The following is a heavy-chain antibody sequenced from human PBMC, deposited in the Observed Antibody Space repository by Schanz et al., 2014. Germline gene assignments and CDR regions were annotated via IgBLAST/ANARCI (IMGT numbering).Heavy chain of an antibody. Sequence: QVQLVQSGAEVKKPGASVKVSCKASGHPFTAYYMHWVRQAPGQGLEWLGRFTHISQKFQGRVTMTRDTSSTTAYMELNSLRSDDTAVYYCVRELSGGTFDYWGQGALVTVSS. J-gene: IGHJ4*02. CDR2: FT. CDR3: VRELSGGTFDY. CDR1: GHPFTAYY. V-gene: IGHV1-2*06. D-gene: IGHD1-1*01.